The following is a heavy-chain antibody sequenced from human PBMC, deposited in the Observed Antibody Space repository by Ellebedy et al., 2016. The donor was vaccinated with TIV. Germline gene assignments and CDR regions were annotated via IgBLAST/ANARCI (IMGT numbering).Heavy chain of an antibody. D-gene: IGHD3-22*01. J-gene: IGHJ4*02. Sequence: PGGSLRLSCAASGFTFTNYWMHWVRQAPGKGLVWVSRINNDGNTTSYADSVEGRFTISRDNARNTLYLQMNSLRAEDTAVYYCARDYYDSSGYYAFDYWGQGTLVTVSS. CDR2: INNDGNTT. CDR3: ARDYYDSSGYYAFDY. V-gene: IGHV3-74*01. CDR1: GFTFTNYW.